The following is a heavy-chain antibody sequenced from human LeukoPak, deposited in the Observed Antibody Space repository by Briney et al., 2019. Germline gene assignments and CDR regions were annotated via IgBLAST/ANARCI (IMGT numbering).Heavy chain of an antibody. D-gene: IGHD1-26*01. CDR2: TSYDGSNK. CDR1: GFTFRSYA. J-gene: IGHJ4*02. CDR3: ARDSEWGLLRSDY. Sequence: GGSLRLSCAASGFTFRSYAMQWVRQAPGKGLEWVAVTSYDGSNKYHADSVKGRFTISRDNAKNSLYLQMNSLRAEDTAVYYCARDSEWGLLRSDYWGQGTLVTVSS. V-gene: IGHV3-30-3*01.